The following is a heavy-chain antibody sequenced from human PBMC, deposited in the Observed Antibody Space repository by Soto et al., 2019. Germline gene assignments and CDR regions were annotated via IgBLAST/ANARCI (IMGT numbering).Heavy chain of an antibody. V-gene: IGHV1-18*01. CDR1: GYSFTSYG. J-gene: IGHJ6*02. Sequence: QVQLVQSGAEVKKPGASVKVSCKASGYSFTSYGISWVRQAPGQGLEWMGWISAYNGNTNYAQKLQGRVTMTTDTXXXXXXXXXXXXXXXXXXXXXCARDNXXGESDVWGQGTTVTVSS. CDR2: ISAYNGNT. CDR3: ARDNXXGESDV.